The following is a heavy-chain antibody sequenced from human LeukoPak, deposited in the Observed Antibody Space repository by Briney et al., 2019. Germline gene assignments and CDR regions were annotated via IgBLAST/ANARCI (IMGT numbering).Heavy chain of an antibody. J-gene: IGHJ6*02. CDR2: IYYSGST. Sequence: SGTLSLTCTVSGGSISSGDYYWSWIRQPPGKGLEWIGYIYYSGSTYYNPSLKSRVTISVDTSKNQFSLKLSSVTAADTAVYYCARDRVAAAGPYYYYGMDVWGQGTTVTVSS. V-gene: IGHV4-30-4*01. CDR1: GGSISSGDYY. D-gene: IGHD6-13*01. CDR3: ARDRVAAAGPYYYYGMDV.